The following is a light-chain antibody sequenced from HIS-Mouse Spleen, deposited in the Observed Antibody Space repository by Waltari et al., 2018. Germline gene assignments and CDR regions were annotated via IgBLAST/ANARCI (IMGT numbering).Light chain of an antibody. CDR3: MQGTHWPIT. J-gene: IGKJ2*01. Sequence: DVVMTQSPLSLPVTLGQPASISCRSSQSLVHSDGNTSLNWFLQRPGQSPRRLICKVSNRDAGVPDRFSGSGSGTDFTLKISRVEAEDVGVYYCMQGTHWPITFGQGTKLEIK. V-gene: IGKV2-30*02. CDR2: KVS. CDR1: QSLVHSDGNTS.